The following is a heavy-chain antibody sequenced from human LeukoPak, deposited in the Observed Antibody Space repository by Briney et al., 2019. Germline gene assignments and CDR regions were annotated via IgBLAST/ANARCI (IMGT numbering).Heavy chain of an antibody. J-gene: IGHJ4*02. V-gene: IGHV3-21*01. Sequence: GGSLRLSCAASGFTFSSYSMNWVRQAPGKGLEWVSSISSSSSYIYYADSVKGRFTISRDNAKNSLHLQMNRLRAEDTAVYYCARPRGCGSSRCNNFDYWGQGTLVTVSS. CDR1: GFTFSSYS. D-gene: IGHD2-2*01. CDR3: ARPRGCGSSRCNNFDY. CDR2: ISSSSSYI.